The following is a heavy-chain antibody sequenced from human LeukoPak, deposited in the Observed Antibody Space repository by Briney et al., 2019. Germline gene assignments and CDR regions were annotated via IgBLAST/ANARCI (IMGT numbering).Heavy chain of an antibody. D-gene: IGHD2-15*01. V-gene: IGHV3-66*01. CDR1: GFTVSSSY. J-gene: IGHJ3*02. CDR2: IYSGGTT. Sequence: GGSLRLSCAASGFTVSSSYMSWVRRAPGKGLEWVSFIYSGGTTYYADSVKGRFTISRDNSKNTLYLQMNSLRAEDTAVYYCAGDCSGGTCYSGAFDIGGQGTMVTVSS. CDR3: AGDCSGGTCYSGAFDI.